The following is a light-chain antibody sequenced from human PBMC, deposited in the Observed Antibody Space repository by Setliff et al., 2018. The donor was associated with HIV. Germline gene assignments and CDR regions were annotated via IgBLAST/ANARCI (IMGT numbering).Light chain of an antibody. CDR1: SSNIGTGYD. Sequence: QSVLTQPPPVSGAPGQMVTISCIGSSSNIGTGYDVHWYQQVPGTAPKLLIFDNHIRPSGVPDLFSGSKSGTSASLAITGLQAEDEADYYCQSYDSSLSGYVFGIGTKVTVL. CDR2: DNH. V-gene: IGLV1-40*01. CDR3: QSYDSSLSGYV. J-gene: IGLJ1*01.